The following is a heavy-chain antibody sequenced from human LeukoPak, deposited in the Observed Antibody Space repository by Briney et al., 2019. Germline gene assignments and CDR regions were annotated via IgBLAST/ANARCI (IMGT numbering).Heavy chain of an antibody. CDR3: ARGVTMIVVVIHDWYFDL. V-gene: IGHV4-39*01. CDR1: GGSISSSSYY. CDR2: IYYTRST. D-gene: IGHD3-22*01. J-gene: IGHJ2*01. Sequence: SETLSLTCTVSGGSISSSSYYWGWLRQPPGKGLEWIGSIYYTRSTYYNPSLKSRVTISVDTSKNQFSLKLTSVTAADTAVYYCARGVTMIVVVIHDWYFDLWGRGTLVTVSS.